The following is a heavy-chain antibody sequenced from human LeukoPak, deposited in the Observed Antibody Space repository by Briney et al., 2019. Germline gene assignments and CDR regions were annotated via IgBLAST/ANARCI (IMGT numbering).Heavy chain of an antibody. CDR2: IKNSGIT. CDR1: GGSVTTSTYY. Sequence: SETLSLTCTVAGGSVTTSTYYWGWIRQPPGKGLEWIGTIKNSGITHYNPSLKSRLTMSVDTSKNQFSLKLNSVTAADTAVYYCATRRSGSYSEYWGQGILVTVSS. J-gene: IGHJ4*02. V-gene: IGHV4-39*01. D-gene: IGHD1-26*01. CDR3: ATRRSGSYSEY.